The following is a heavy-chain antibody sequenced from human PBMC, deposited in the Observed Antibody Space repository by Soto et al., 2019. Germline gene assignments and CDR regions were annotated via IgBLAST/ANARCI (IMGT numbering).Heavy chain of an antibody. CDR1: GYTFTSYG. V-gene: IGHV1-18*01. Sequence: QVQLVQSGAEMKKPGASVKVSCKASGYTFTSYGISWVRQAPGQGLEWMGWISAYNGNTNYAQKLQGRVTMTTDTSTSTAYMELRSRRSDDTAVYYCARDLSCSGGSCYFGWFDPWGQGTLVTVSS. D-gene: IGHD2-15*01. CDR2: ISAYNGNT. J-gene: IGHJ5*02. CDR3: ARDLSCSGGSCYFGWFDP.